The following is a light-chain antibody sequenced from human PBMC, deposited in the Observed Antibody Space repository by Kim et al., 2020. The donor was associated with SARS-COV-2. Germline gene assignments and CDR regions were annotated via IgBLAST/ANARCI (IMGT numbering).Light chain of an antibody. Sequence: ASVGDSGTITCRASENIGSWLAWYQQKPGKAPSLLIYSTSTLHSGVPSRFSGSGSGTDFTLTVSSLQPEDSAVYYCQQLNGFPLTFGGGTKVDIK. CDR1: ENIGSW. V-gene: IGKV1-12*01. CDR2: STS. CDR3: QQLNGFPLT. J-gene: IGKJ4*01.